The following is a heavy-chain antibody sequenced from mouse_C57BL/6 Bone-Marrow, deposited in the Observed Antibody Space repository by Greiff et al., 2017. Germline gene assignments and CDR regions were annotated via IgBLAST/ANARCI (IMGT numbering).Heavy chain of an antibody. CDR3: GRQVIEDYAMDY. CDR1: GFTFSDYG. V-gene: IGHV5-15*01. CDR2: ISNLAYSI. Sequence: EVKLMESGGGLVQPGGSLKLSCAASGFTFSDYGMAWVRQAPRKGPEWVAFISNLAYSIYYADTVTGRFTISRENAKNTLYLEMSSMRSEDTAVYYCGRQVIEDYAMDYWGQGTSVTVSS. J-gene: IGHJ4*01. D-gene: IGHD2-2*01.